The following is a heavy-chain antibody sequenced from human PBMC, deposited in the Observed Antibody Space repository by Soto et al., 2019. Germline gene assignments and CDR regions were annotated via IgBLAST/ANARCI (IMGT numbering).Heavy chain of an antibody. CDR1: GGSISSSSYY. CDR3: ASYTDYYGSGSRDYYYYGMDV. D-gene: IGHD3-10*01. Sequence: SETLSLTCTVSGGSISSSSYYWGWIRQPPGKGLEWIGSIYYSGSTYYNPSLKSRVTIFVATSKNQFSLKLSSVTAADTTVYYCASYTDYYGSGSRDYYYYGMDVWGQGTTVTVSS. J-gene: IGHJ6*02. V-gene: IGHV4-39*01. CDR2: IYYSGST.